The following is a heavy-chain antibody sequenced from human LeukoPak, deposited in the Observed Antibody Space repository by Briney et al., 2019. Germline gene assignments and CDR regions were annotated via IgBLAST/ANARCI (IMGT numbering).Heavy chain of an antibody. CDR2: IYYSGST. CDR3: ARAPVPFRRYYYYMDV. V-gene: IGHV4-59*01. CDR1: GGSISSYY. J-gene: IGHJ6*03. D-gene: IGHD3-10*01. Sequence: PSETLSLTCTVSGGSISSYYWSWIRQPPGKGLEWIGYIYYSGSTNYNPSLKSRVTISVDTSKNQFSLKLSSVTAADTAVYYCARAPVPFRRYYYYMDVWGKGTTVTVSS.